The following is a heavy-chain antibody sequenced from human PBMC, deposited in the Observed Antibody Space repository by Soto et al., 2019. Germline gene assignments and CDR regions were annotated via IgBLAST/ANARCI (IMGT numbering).Heavy chain of an antibody. V-gene: IGHV3-23*01. Sequence: RVLSAPSGIILCTYVMAWGGKAPGGGLELDSGISASGSNGFYTDSVKGRFIITRDNSNNTLYLQMNSLRVDDTASFFYAKSVFFYHFDS. CDR1: GIILCTYV. J-gene: IGHJ5*01. D-gene: IGHD3-16*02. CDR3: AKSVFFYHFDS. CDR2: ISASGSNG.